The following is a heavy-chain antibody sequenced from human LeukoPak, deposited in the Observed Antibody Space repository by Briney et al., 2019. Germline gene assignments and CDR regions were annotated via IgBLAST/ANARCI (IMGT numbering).Heavy chain of an antibody. J-gene: IGHJ4*02. CDR2: ISGSGGST. CDR1: GFTFSSYA. D-gene: IGHD3-16*01. Sequence: GGSLRLSCAASGFTFSSYAMSWVRQAPGKGLEWVSAISGSGGSTYYADSVKGRFTISRDNSKNTLYLQMNRLRAEDTGVYYCGKTRVMVIAYDYWGQGTLVTVSS. V-gene: IGHV3-23*01. CDR3: GKTRVMVIAYDY.